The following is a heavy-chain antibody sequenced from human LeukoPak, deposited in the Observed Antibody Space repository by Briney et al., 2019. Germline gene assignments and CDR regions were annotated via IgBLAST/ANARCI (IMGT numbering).Heavy chain of an antibody. CDR2: ISYDGSNK. CDR3: VKVYSGYDLPYFDY. J-gene: IGHJ4*02. Sequence: GRSLRLSCAASGFTFSSYAMHWVRQAPGKGLEWVAVISYDGSNKYYADSVKGRFTISRDNSKNTLYLQMSSLRAEDTAVYYCVKVYSGYDLPYFDYWGQGTLVTVSS. V-gene: IGHV3-30*14. D-gene: IGHD5-12*01. CDR1: GFTFSSYA.